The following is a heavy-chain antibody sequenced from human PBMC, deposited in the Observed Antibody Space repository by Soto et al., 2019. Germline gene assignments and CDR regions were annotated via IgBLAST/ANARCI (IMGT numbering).Heavy chain of an antibody. CDR3: DVSVRGGLEV. V-gene: IGHV4-30-2*01. D-gene: IGHD4-17*01. CDR2: IYRSGSA. J-gene: IGHJ6*02. Sequence: QLQLQESGSGLVKPSQKLSLTCTVSGGSINSGGYSWSWIRQPPGKGLEWIGYIYRSGSAYYSPSLQNSVTMSVDTPKSHFSRNRTSVTAADTAVYYWDVSVRGGLEVWGQWTTVTVSS. CDR1: GGSINSGGYS.